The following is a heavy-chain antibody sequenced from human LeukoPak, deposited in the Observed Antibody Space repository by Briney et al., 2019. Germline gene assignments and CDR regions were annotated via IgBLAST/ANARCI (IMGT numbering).Heavy chain of an antibody. Sequence: PSETLSLTCTVSGGSISSYYWSWIRQPPGKGLEWIGYIYYGGSTNYNPSLKSRVTISVDTSKNQFSLKLSSVTAADTAVYYCARSSFGRRLMGELSSGAFDIWGQGTMVTVSS. V-gene: IGHV4-59*08. CDR2: IYYGGST. J-gene: IGHJ3*02. D-gene: IGHD3-16*02. CDR1: GGSISSYY. CDR3: ARSSFGRRLMGELSSGAFDI.